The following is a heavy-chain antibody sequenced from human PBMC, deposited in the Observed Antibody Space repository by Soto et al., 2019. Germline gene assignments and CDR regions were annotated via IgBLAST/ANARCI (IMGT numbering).Heavy chain of an antibody. CDR1: GFSLSNARMG. J-gene: IGHJ4*02. D-gene: IGHD2-8*01. V-gene: IGHV2-26*01. CDR3: ARIPYCTNGVCQGPFDY. CDR2: IFSNDEK. Sequence: QVTLKESGPVLGKPTETLTLTCTVSGFSLSNARMGVSWIRQPPGKALEWLAHIFSNDEKSYSTSLKSRLTISKDTSKSQVVLTMTNMDPVDTATYYCARIPYCTNGVCQGPFDYWGQGTLVTVSS.